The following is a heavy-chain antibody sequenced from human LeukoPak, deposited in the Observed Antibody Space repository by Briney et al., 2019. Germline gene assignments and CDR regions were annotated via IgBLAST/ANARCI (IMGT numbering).Heavy chain of an antibody. V-gene: IGHV3-13*01. J-gene: IGHJ4*02. CDR3: VREARGYHYTYFDY. D-gene: IGHD5-18*01. Sequence: GGSLRLSCTASGFTLGSHDMHWVRQSPGQGLEGVAAVSSGFHAFFADSVQGRFTVSREDARSSLYLQMNSLRAGDTAVYYCVREARGYHYTYFDYWGQGTLVTVSS. CDR1: GFTLGSHD. CDR2: VSSGFHA.